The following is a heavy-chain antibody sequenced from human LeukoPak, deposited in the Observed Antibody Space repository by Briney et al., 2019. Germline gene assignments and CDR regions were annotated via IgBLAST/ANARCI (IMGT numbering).Heavy chain of an antibody. CDR2: IYTSGST. CDR3: ARLAGWFDP. J-gene: IGHJ5*02. V-gene: IGHV4-4*09. Sequence: SETLSLTCTVSGGSISSYYWSWIRQPPGKGLEWIGYIYTSGSTNYNLSLKSRVTISVDTSKNQFSLKLSSVTAADTAVYYCARLAGWFDPWGQGTLVTVSS. CDR1: GGSISSYY.